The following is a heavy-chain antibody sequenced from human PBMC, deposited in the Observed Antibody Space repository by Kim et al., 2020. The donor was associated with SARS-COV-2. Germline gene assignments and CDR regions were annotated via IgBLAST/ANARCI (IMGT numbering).Heavy chain of an antibody. J-gene: IGHJ3*02. V-gene: IGHV4-59*01. CDR1: GGSINLYS. CDR3: ARQPIGDDDAFVI. Sequence: SETLSLTCTVSGGSINLYSWSWIRQPPGQGLEWIGHISYSGSTTYNPSLKSRVTISLDTSKNQFPLRLTSVTTADTAVYFCARQPIGDDDAFVIWGQG. D-gene: IGHD3-10*01. CDR2: ISYSGST.